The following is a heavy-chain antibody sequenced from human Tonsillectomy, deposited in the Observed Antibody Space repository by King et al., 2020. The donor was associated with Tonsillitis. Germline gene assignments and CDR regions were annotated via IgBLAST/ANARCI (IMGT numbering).Heavy chain of an antibody. V-gene: IGHV3-23*01. D-gene: IGHD6-19*01. Sequence: VQLLESGGGLVQPGGSLRLSCAASGFTFSSYAMSWVRQAPGKGLEWVSAVSGSGGSTYDADSVKGRFTISRDNSKNTLHLQMKSLRAEDTAVYYCAKDVAVAGGVLYFDYWGQGTLVTVSS. CDR1: GFTFSSYA. CDR3: AKDVAVAGGVLYFDY. CDR2: VSGSGGST. J-gene: IGHJ4*02.